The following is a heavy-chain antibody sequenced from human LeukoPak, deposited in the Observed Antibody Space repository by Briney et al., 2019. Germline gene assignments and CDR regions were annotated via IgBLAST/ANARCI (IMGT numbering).Heavy chain of an antibody. CDR3: ARAAHLWPYYFDY. V-gene: IGHV4-38-2*02. CDR1: GYSISSAYS. J-gene: IGHJ4*02. Sequence: SETLSLTCTVSGYSISSAYSWGWIRQPPGEGLAWIGHIYHRGSTYYNPSLKSRVTISVDTSKNQFSLKLNSVTAADTAVYYCARAAHLWPYYFDYWGQGTLVTVSS. D-gene: IGHD3-10*01. CDR2: IYHRGST.